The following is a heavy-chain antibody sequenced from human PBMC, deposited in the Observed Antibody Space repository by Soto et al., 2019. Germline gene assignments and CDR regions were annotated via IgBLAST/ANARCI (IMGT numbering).Heavy chain of an antibody. J-gene: IGHJ6*02. CDR1: GYSFTSYW. CDR2: IDPSDSYT. V-gene: IGHV5-10-1*01. CDR3: ARNDFHHFGVVYYYYGMDV. D-gene: IGHD3-3*01. Sequence: XESLKISCQCSGYSFTSYWISLVRQMPGKGLEWMGRIDPSDSYTNYSPSFQGHVTISADKSISTAYLQWSSLKASDTAMYYCARNDFHHFGVVYYYYGMDVWGQGTTVTVSS.